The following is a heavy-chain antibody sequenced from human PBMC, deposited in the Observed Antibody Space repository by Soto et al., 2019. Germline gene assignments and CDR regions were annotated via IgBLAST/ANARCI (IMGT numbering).Heavy chain of an antibody. J-gene: IGHJ4*02. Sequence: GGSLRLSCAASGFSFSNYAMHWVRQAPGKGLEWVSTIKDSGDSTYYLDSVRGRFTISRDYSRNTLYLQMTSLRAEDTALYHCVKGGASYTSCWYANWAQGILVPVS. V-gene: IGHV3-23*01. CDR2: IKDSGDST. CDR1: GFSFSNYA. D-gene: IGHD6-13*01. CDR3: VKGGASYTSCWYAN.